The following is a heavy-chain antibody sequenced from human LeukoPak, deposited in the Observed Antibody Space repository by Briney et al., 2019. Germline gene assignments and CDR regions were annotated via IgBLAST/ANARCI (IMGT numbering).Heavy chain of an antibody. Sequence: GESLKISCKGSGYSFTSYWVGWVRQMPGKGLEWMGIIYPGDSDTRYSPSSQGQVTISADKSITTAYLQWSSLKASDTAIYYCARHRGSYYFDYWGQGTLVTVSS. J-gene: IGHJ4*02. CDR3: ARHRGSYYFDY. D-gene: IGHD1-26*01. V-gene: IGHV5-51*01. CDR1: GYSFTSYW. CDR2: IYPGDSDT.